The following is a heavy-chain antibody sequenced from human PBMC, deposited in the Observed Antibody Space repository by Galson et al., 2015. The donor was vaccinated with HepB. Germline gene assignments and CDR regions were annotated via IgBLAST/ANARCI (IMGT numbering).Heavy chain of an antibody. J-gene: IGHJ4*02. CDR1: GYTFTSYY. Sequence: SVKVSCKASGYTFTSYYMHWVRQAPGQGLEWMGIINPSGGSTSYAQKFQGRVTMTRDTSTSTVYMELSSLRSEDPAVYYCARDYTYYYDSSGYYFKAPYFDYWGQGTLVTVSS. CDR2: INPSGGST. D-gene: IGHD3-22*01. CDR3: ARDYTYYYDSSGYYFKAPYFDY. V-gene: IGHV1-46*01.